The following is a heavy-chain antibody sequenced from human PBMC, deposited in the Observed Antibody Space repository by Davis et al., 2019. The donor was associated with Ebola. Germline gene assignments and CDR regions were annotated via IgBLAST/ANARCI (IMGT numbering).Heavy chain of an antibody. CDR1: GFTVSSNY. V-gene: IGHV3-21*04. CDR2: ISSSSSYI. CDR3: AKDLSAITMIVVVTNLLDY. J-gene: IGHJ4*02. Sequence: GESLKISCAASGFTVSSNYMSWVRQAPGKGLEWVSSISSSSSYIYYADSVKGRFTISRDNSKNTLYLQMNSLRAEDTAVYYCAKDLSAITMIVVVTNLLDYWGQGTLVTVSS. D-gene: IGHD3-22*01.